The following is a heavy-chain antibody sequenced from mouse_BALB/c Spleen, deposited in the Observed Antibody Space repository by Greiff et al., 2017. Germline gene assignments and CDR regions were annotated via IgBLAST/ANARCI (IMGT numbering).Heavy chain of an antibody. CDR3: ARDCAY. V-gene: IGHV3-6*02. J-gene: IGHJ3*01. CDR2: ISYDGSN. Sequence: EVKLQESGPGLVKPSQSLSLTCSVTGYSITSGYYWNWIRQFPGNKLEWMGYISYDGSNNYNPSLKNRISITRDTSKNQFFLKLNSVTTEDTATYYCARDCAYWGQGTLVTVSA. CDR1: GYSITSGYY.